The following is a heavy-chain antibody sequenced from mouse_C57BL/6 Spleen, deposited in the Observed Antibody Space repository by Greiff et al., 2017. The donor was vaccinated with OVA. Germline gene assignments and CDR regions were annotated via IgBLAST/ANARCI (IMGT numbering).Heavy chain of an antibody. D-gene: IGHD1-1*01. CDR1: GFTFTDYY. J-gene: IGHJ4*01. CDR3: ARNYYGSSYDYAMDY. Sequence: EVKVVESGGGLVQPGGSLSLSCAASGFTFTDYYMSWVRQPPGKALEWLGFIRNKANGYTTEYSASVKGRFTISRENSQSILYLQMNALRAEDSATYYCARNYYGSSYDYAMDYWGQGTSVTVSS. V-gene: IGHV7-3*01. CDR2: IRNKANGYTT.